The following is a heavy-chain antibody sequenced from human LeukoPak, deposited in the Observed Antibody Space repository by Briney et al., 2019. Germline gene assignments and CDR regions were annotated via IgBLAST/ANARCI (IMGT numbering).Heavy chain of an antibody. CDR3: AKINAASANYYYYGMDV. V-gene: IGHV3-23*01. CDR1: GLTFSSYA. CDR2: ISGSGGST. Sequence: GGSLRLSCAASGLTFSSYAMSWVRQAPGKGLEWVSAISGSGGSTYYADSVKGRFTISRDNSKNTLYLQMNSLRAEDTAVYYCAKINAASANYYYYGMDVWGQGTTVTVSS. J-gene: IGHJ6*02. D-gene: IGHD6-13*01.